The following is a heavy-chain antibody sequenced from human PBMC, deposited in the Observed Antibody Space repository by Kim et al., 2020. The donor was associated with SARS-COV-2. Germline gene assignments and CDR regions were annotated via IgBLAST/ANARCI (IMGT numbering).Heavy chain of an antibody. J-gene: IGHJ6*01. V-gene: IGHV4-34*01. Sequence: SETLSLTCAVYGGSFSGYYWSWIRQPPGKGLEWIGEINHSGSTNYNPSLKSRVTISVDTSKNQFSLKLSSVTAADTAVYYCARGGYYYGSGSYFQYYHY. CDR2: INHSGST. CDR1: GGSFSGYY. CDR3: ARGGYYYGSGSYFQYYHY. D-gene: IGHD3-10*01.